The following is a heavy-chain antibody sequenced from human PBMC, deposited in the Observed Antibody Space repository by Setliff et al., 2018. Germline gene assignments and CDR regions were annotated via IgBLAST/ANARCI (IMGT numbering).Heavy chain of an antibody. CDR2: IRASNDET. CDR3: ARDEIRPITPDN. D-gene: IGHD1-20*01. V-gene: IGHV1-18*01. J-gene: IGHJ4*02. CDR1: GYTFTDYG. Sequence: ASVKVSCKTSGYTFTDYGISWVRQAPGRRLEWVGWIRASNDETDYAQKFRGRVTMTTDTFTSTAYMEMRSLTSDDTAVYYCARDEIRPITPDNWGQGTLVTVSS.